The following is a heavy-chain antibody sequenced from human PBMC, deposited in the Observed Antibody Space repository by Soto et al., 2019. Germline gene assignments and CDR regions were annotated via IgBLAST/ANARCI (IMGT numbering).Heavy chain of an antibody. CDR3: ARCTVDTIVTSGWCHYLDP. Sequence: EVQLLDSGGGLVQPVGSLRLSCAASGFTFSSSAMSWVRQAPGKGLEWVSAVSGSGGTTYYADSVRGRFTISRDNSKNTLYLQMNSLRAEDTAIYFCARCTVDTIVTSGWCHYLDPWGQGTLVTVSS. CDR2: VSGSGGTT. D-gene: IGHD6-19*01. J-gene: IGHJ5*02. CDR1: GFTFSSSA. V-gene: IGHV3-23*01.